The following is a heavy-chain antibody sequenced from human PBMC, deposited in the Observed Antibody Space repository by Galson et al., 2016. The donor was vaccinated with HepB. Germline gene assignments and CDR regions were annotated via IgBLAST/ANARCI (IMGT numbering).Heavy chain of an antibody. CDR2: IKEDGSEK. D-gene: IGHD2-21*01. V-gene: IGHV3-7*04. Sequence: SLRLSCAASGFTFNNYWMTWVRQAPGEGLEWVANIKEDGSEKYYVDSVKGRFTISRDNAKNTLYLQMNSLRDEDTAVYYCVREGLIPHAFDIWGQGTMVIVSS. CDR3: VREGLIPHAFDI. J-gene: IGHJ3*02. CDR1: GFTFNNYW.